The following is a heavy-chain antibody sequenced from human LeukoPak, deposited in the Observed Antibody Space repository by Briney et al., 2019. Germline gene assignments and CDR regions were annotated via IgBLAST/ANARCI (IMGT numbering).Heavy chain of an antibody. Sequence: GGSLRLSCAASGFTVSSNYMSWVRQAPGKGLEWVSVIYSGGSTYYADSVKGRFTISRDNSKNTLYLQMNSLRAEDTAVYYCARYWVGYGMDVRGQGTTVTVSS. V-gene: IGHV3-53*01. CDR2: IYSGGST. J-gene: IGHJ6*02. CDR3: ARYWVGYGMDV. D-gene: IGHD2-8*02. CDR1: GFTVSSNY.